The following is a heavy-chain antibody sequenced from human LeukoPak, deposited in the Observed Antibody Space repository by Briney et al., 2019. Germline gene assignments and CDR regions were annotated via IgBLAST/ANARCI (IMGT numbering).Heavy chain of an antibody. V-gene: IGHV3-21*01. D-gene: IGHD6-13*01. CDR3: ARDYSSSWAQLVDY. CDR2: TSSSSSYI. J-gene: IGHJ4*02. Sequence: GGSLRLSCAASGFTFSSYSMNWVRQAPGKGLEWVSSTSSSSSYIYYADSVKGRFTISRDNAKNSLYLQMNSLRAEDTAVYYCARDYSSSWAQLVDYWGQGTLVTVSS. CDR1: GFTFSSYS.